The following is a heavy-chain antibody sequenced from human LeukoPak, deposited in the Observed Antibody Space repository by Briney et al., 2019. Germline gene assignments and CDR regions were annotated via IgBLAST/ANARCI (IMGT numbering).Heavy chain of an antibody. V-gene: IGHV2-70*04. D-gene: IGHD2-15*01. CDR3: ARPGPDALYCSGGSCYSIAFDI. CDR2: IDWDDDK. J-gene: IGHJ3*02. CDR1: GFSLSTSGMR. Sequence: SGPALVKPTQTLTLTCTFSGFSLSTSGMRVSWIRQPPGKALEWLARIDWDDDKFYSTSLKTRLTISKDTSKNQVVLTMTNMDPVDTATYYCARPGPDALYCSGGSCYSIAFDIWGQGTMVTVSS.